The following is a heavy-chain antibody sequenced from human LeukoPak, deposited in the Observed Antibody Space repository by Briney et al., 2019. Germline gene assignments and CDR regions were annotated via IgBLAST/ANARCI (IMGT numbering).Heavy chain of an antibody. V-gene: IGHV4-34*01. CDR1: GGSFSGYY. J-gene: IGHJ5*02. D-gene: IGHD2-15*01. CDR3: ARGQNIVVVVAARWFDP. CDR2: INHSGST. Sequence: SETLSLTCAVYGGSFSGYYWSWIRQPPGKGLEWIGEINHSGSTNYNPSLKSRVTISVDTSKNQFSLKLSSVTAADTAVYYCARGQNIVVVVAARWFDPWGQGTLVTVSS.